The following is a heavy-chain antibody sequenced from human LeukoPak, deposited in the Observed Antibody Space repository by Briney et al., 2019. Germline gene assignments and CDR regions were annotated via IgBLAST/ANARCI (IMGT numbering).Heavy chain of an antibody. D-gene: IGHD2-15*01. J-gene: IGHJ4*02. Sequence: PGGSLRLSCAASGVTFSSYATHWVPQAPGKGLEWVAVISYDGSNKYYADSVKGRFTSSRDNSKNTLYLQMNSLRAEDTAVYYCARDRGCSGGSCYSKILFLFDYWGQGTLVTVSS. CDR1: GVTFSSYA. CDR2: ISYDGSNK. V-gene: IGHV3-30*04. CDR3: ARDRGCSGGSCYSKILFLFDY.